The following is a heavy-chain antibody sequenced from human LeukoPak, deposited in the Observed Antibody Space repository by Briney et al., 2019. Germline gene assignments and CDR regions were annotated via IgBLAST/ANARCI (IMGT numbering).Heavy chain of an antibody. J-gene: IGHJ3*02. Sequence: GGSLRLSCAASGFTFDDYTMHWVRQAPGKGLEWVSLISWDGGSTYYADSVKGRFTISRDNSKNSLYLQMNSLRTEDTALYYCAKTLTLRSLGLLWAFDIWGQGTMVTVSS. D-gene: IGHD2-2*01. V-gene: IGHV3-43*01. CDR1: GFTFDDYT. CDR3: AKTLTLRSLGLLWAFDI. CDR2: ISWDGGST.